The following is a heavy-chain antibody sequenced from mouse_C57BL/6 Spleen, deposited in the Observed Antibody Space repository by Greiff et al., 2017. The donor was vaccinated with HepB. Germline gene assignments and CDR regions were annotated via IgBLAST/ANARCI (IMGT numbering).Heavy chain of an antibody. Sequence: VQLQQSGAELARPGASVKLSCKASGYTFTSYGISWVKQRTGQGLEWIGEIYPRSGNPYYNEKFKGKATLTADKSSSTAYMELRSLTSEDSAVYFCARGAYWGQGTLVTVSA. V-gene: IGHV1-81*01. CDR3: ARGAY. CDR1: GYTFTSYG. CDR2: IYPRSGNP. J-gene: IGHJ3*01.